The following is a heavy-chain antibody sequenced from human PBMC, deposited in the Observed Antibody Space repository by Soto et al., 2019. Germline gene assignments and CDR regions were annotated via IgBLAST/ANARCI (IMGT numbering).Heavy chain of an antibody. CDR3: GREWKVVSLDP. J-gene: IGHJ5*02. V-gene: IGHV3-74*01. Sequence: EVQLVESGGGLVQPGESLRLSCAASGFTFSSYWMHWDRQAPGKGLVWVSRINRDGTGTTYADSVRGRITISRDNAKNTLYLQMNSLRAEDTAVSYCGREWKVVSLDPWGQGTLVTVSS. CDR1: GFTFSSYW. CDR2: INRDGTGT. D-gene: IGHD1-1*01.